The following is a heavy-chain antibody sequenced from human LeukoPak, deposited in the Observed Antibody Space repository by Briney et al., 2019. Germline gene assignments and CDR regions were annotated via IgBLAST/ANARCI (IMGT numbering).Heavy chain of an antibody. Sequence: PSETLSRTCTVSGGSISSSSYYWGWIRQPPGKGLEWIGSIYYSGSTYYNPSLKSRVTISVDTSKNQFSLKLSSVTAADTAVYYCARQGQVPADPNDYWGQGTLVTVSS. J-gene: IGHJ4*02. CDR2: IYYSGST. D-gene: IGHD2-2*01. CDR3: ARQGQVPADPNDY. CDR1: GGSISSSSYY. V-gene: IGHV4-39*01.